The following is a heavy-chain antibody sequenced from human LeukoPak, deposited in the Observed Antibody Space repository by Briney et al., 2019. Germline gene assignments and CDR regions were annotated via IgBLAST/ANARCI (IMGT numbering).Heavy chain of an antibody. Sequence: QAGGSLRLSCAASGFTFSSYGMSWVRQTPGKGLEWVSSISGNAGTTYYADSVKGRFTISRDNSKNTLYLQMNSLRAEDTAVYYCARDLGVYGSGRDSIDYWGQGTLVTVSS. CDR1: GFTFSSYG. V-gene: IGHV3-23*01. J-gene: IGHJ4*02. D-gene: IGHD3-10*01. CDR3: ARDLGVYGSGRDSIDY. CDR2: ISGNAGTT.